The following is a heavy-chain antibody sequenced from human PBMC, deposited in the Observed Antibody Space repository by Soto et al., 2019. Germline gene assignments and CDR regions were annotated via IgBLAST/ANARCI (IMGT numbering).Heavy chain of an antibody. Sequence: SETLSVTCTVSGSSINSSGYYWGLIRQPPGKGLEWIGSMFYGVSTYYNPSLKSRVTVSVDTSKNQFSLNLRSVTAADTAVYYCARLPSRHLVDYWGQGTLVTVSS. V-gene: IGHV4-39*01. D-gene: IGHD3-3*02. J-gene: IGHJ4*02. CDR1: GSSINSSGYY. CDR3: ARLPSRHLVDY. CDR2: MFYGVST.